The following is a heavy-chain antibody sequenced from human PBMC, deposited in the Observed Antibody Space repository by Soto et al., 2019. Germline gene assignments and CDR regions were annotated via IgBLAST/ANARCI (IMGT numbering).Heavy chain of an antibody. J-gene: IGHJ4*02. Sequence: EVQLLESGGGLVQPGGSLRLSCAASGFTFSSYAMSWVRQAPGKGLEWVSAISGSGGSTYYADSVKGRFTISRDNSKNTLYLQMNSLRAEDTAVYYCAKDGAKWELTPGDYFDYWGQGTLVTVSS. D-gene: IGHD1-26*01. CDR1: GFTFSSYA. CDR2: ISGSGGST. CDR3: AKDGAKWELTPGDYFDY. V-gene: IGHV3-23*01.